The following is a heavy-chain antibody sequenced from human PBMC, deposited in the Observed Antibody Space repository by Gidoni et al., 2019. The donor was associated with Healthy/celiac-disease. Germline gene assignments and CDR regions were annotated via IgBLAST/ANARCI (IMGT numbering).Heavy chain of an antibody. Sequence: QVQLQESGPGLVKPSATMSLTCTVSGYSISSGYYWGWIRQPPGKGLEWIGSIYHSGSTYYNPSLKSRVTISVDTSKNQFSLKLSSVTAADTAVYYCARGNRAAPDFQHWGQGTLVTVSS. CDR2: IYHSGST. V-gene: IGHV4-38-2*02. J-gene: IGHJ1*01. CDR3: ARGNRAAPDFQH. CDR1: GYSISSGYY. D-gene: IGHD6-6*01.